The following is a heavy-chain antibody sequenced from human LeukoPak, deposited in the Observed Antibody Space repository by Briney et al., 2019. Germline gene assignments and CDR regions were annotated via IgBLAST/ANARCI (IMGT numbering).Heavy chain of an antibody. CDR3: ARVGRITGTTDY. CDR2: ISAYNGNT. J-gene: IGHJ4*02. CDR1: GYTFTSYG. Sequence: ASVKVSCKAPGYTFTSYGISWVRQAPGQGLEWMGWISAYNGNTNYAQKLQGRVTMTTDTSTSTAYMELRSLRSDDTAVYYCARVGRITGTTDYWGQGALVTVSS. D-gene: IGHD1-7*01. V-gene: IGHV1-18*01.